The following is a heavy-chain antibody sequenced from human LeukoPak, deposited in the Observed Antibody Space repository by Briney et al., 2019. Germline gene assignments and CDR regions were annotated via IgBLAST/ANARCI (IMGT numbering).Heavy chain of an antibody. J-gene: IGHJ5*02. CDR1: GFTFSSYG. D-gene: IGHD6-13*01. Sequence: GGSLRLSCAASGFTFSSYGMHRVRQAPGKGLEWVAVIWYDGSNKYYADSVKGRFTISRDNSKNTLYLQMNSLRAEDTAVYYCARGAAAAGKGDWFDPWGQGTLVTVSS. CDR3: ARGAAAAGKGDWFDP. CDR2: IWYDGSNK. V-gene: IGHV3-33*01.